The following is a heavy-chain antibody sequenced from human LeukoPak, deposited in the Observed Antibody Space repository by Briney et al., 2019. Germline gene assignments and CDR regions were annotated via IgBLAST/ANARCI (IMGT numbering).Heavy chain of an antibody. Sequence: SETLSLTRIVSGDSISGYFWTWIRPPPGKELEWIGFIFNSDSHSYKTGTTSYNPSLKSRVPVPAATARNPLALRLTSVTAADTAGYYCARGRGGFWTGLDSWGQGTLVTVSS. D-gene: IGHD3/OR15-3a*01. CDR3: ARGRGGFWTGLDS. CDR2: IFNSDSHSYKTGTT. J-gene: IGHJ4*02. V-gene: IGHV4-59*01. CDR1: GDSISGYF.